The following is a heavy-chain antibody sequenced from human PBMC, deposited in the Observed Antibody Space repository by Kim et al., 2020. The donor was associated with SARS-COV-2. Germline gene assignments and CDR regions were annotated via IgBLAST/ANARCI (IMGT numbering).Heavy chain of an antibody. Sequence: GGSLRLSCAASGFTFSRYGMHWVRQAPGKGLEWVAVISYDGSNKYYADSVKGRFTISRDNSKNTLYLQMNSLRAEDTAVYYCAKSTGYSSGWYGGSYYYGMDVWGQGTTVTVSS. V-gene: IGHV3-30*18. CDR1: GFTFSRYG. J-gene: IGHJ6*02. CDR2: ISYDGSNK. CDR3: AKSTGYSSGWYGGSYYYGMDV. D-gene: IGHD6-19*01.